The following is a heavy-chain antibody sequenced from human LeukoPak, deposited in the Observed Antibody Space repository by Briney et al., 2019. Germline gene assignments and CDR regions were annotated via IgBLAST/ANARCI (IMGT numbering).Heavy chain of an antibody. J-gene: IGHJ4*02. Sequence: GGSLRLFCAASGFTVSTYYMSWVRQAPGKGLEWVAALYGGSTTYYSDSVRGRFTISRDNSKNRLYLQMNSLRAEDTAIYYCARDRNRGSYFLDYWGQGTLVTVSS. D-gene: IGHD1-26*01. CDR3: ARDRNRGSYFLDY. CDR1: GFTVSTYY. V-gene: IGHV3-53*01. CDR2: LYGGSTT.